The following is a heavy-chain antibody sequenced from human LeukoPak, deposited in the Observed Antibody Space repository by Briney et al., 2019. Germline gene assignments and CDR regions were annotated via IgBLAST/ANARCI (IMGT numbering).Heavy chain of an antibody. V-gene: IGHV1-46*01. CDR2: INPSAGST. CDR3: ARGDYDYVWGSYRYHYMDV. CDR1: GYTFTSYY. J-gene: IGHJ6*03. Sequence: ASVKVSCKASGYTFTSYYIHWVRQAPGQGLEWMGLINPSAGSTNYAQKFQGRVTITADESTSTAYMELSSLRSEDTAVYYCARGDYDYVWGSYRYHYMDVWGKGTTVTISS. D-gene: IGHD3-16*02.